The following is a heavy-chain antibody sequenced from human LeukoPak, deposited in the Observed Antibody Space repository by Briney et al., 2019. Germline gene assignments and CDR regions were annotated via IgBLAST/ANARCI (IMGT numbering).Heavy chain of an antibody. J-gene: IGHJ6*02. Sequence: GGSLRLSCAASGFTFSSYGMPWVRQAPGKGLEWVAVISYDGSNKYYADSVEGRFTISRDNSKNTLYLQMNSLRAEDTAVYYCAKVSDYYYYYGMDVWGQGTTVTVSS. V-gene: IGHV3-30*18. CDR3: AKVSDYYYYYGMDV. CDR1: GFTFSSYG. CDR2: ISYDGSNK.